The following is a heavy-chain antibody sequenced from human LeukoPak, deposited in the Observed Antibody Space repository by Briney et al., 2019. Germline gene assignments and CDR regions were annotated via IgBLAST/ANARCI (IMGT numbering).Heavy chain of an antibody. CDR3: ARDDLGITAAGSV. Sequence: SETLSLTCTVSGGSISSYYWSWIRQPPGKGLEWIGYIYYSGSTNYNPSLKSRVTISVDTSKNQFPLKLSSVTAADTAVYYCARDDLGITAAGSVWGQGTLVTVSS. CDR2: IYYSGST. D-gene: IGHD6-13*01. V-gene: IGHV4-59*12. J-gene: IGHJ4*02. CDR1: GGSISSYY.